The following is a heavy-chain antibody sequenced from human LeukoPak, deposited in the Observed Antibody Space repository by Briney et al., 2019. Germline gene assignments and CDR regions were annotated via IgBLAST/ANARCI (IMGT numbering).Heavy chain of an antibody. D-gene: IGHD1-1*01. CDR3: ARHLRETTTGFDP. CDR1: GYSISSGYY. Sequence: SETLSLTCAVSGYSISSGYYWGWIRQPPGKGLEWIGSIYHSGRTYYNPSLKSRVTISIDTSKNQFSLKLNSVTAADTAVYYCARHLRETTTGFDPWGQGTLVTVSS. CDR2: IYHSGRT. V-gene: IGHV4-38-2*01. J-gene: IGHJ5*02.